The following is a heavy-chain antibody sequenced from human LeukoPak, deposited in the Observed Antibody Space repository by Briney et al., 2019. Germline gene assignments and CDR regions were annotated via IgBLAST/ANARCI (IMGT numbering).Heavy chain of an antibody. CDR3: ARGPRPRTGGDYYYYMDV. CDR1: GGTFSSYA. V-gene: IGHV1-69*06. D-gene: IGHD1-14*01. Sequence: GASVKVSCKASGGTFSSYAISWVRQAPRQGLEWMGGIIPIFGTANYAQKFQGRVTITADKSTSTAYMELSSLRSEDTAVYYCARGPRPRTGGDYYYYMDVWGKGTTVTVSS. CDR2: IIPIFGTA. J-gene: IGHJ6*03.